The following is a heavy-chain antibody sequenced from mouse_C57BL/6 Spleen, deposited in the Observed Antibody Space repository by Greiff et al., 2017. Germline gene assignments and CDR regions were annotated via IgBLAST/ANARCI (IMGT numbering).Heavy chain of an antibody. Sequence: QVQLQQSGAELARPGASVKLSCKASGYTFTSYGISWVKQRTGQGLEWIGEIYPRSGNTYYNEKFKGKATLTADKSSSTAYMELRSLTSEDSAVYFCARCNYYGSSRYYAMDYWGQGTSVTVSS. V-gene: IGHV1-81*01. CDR2: IYPRSGNT. CDR1: GYTFTSYG. D-gene: IGHD1-1*01. CDR3: ARCNYYGSSRYYAMDY. J-gene: IGHJ4*01.